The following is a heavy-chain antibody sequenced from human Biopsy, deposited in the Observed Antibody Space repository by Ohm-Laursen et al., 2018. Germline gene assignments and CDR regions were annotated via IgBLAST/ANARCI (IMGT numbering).Heavy chain of an antibody. V-gene: IGHV4-59*08. CDR3: ARLSRRGYIIFFDY. D-gene: IGHD5-12*01. J-gene: IGHJ4*02. CDR1: GGSITGDF. CDR2: RFYSGSP. Sequence: SETLSLTWTVSGGSITGDFWTWIRQTPEKGLEWIGYRFYSGSPIYNPSLQSRVTISIDTSKNQFSLTLSSVSAADTAVYYFARLSRRGYIIFFDYWGRGTRVTVSS.